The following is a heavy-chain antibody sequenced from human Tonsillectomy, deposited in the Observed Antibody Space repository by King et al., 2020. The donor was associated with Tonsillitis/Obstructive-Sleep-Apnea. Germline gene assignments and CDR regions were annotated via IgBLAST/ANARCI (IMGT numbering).Heavy chain of an antibody. J-gene: IGHJ3*02. Sequence: QLVQSGAEVKKPGASVKVSCKVSGYTLTELSMHWVRQAPGKGLEWMGGFDPEDGETIYAQKFQGRVTMNEDTSTDTAYMELSSLRSEDTAVYYCATVRWRITGTISAFYIWGQGTMVTVSS. CDR3: ATVRWRITGTISAFYI. CDR1: GYTLTELS. V-gene: IGHV1-24*01. CDR2: FDPEDGET. D-gene: IGHD1-7*01.